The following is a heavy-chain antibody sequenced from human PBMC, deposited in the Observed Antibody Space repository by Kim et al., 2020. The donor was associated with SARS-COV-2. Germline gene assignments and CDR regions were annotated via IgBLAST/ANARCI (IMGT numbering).Heavy chain of an antibody. D-gene: IGHD3-16*01. CDR3: AKEGGH. Sequence: ASVKVSCKASGFTFTFYSMHWVRQAPGQGLEWMRMINRSGGGTNYAQKFQGRVTMTGDTSTNTVYMELSSLRSDDTAMYYCAKEGGHWGQGTLVTVSS. CDR1: GFTFTFYS. J-gene: IGHJ4*02. CDR2: INRSGGGT. V-gene: IGHV1-46*01.